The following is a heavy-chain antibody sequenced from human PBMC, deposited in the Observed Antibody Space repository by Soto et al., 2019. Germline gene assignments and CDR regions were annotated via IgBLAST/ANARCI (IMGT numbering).Heavy chain of an antibody. D-gene: IGHD2-8*01. V-gene: IGHV1-2*02. CDR1: GYTFTGYT. CDR3: ATGMATIKGFFDK. CDR2: INSSSSDS. Sequence: QAHLVQSGAEVKKPGASVKVSCKASGYTFTGYTFHWVRQAPGQGLEWMAWINSSSSDSSFAPKIQGRVTVTMDAPSSTAYMELTRLRSDDTAVYYCATGMATIKGFFDKWGQGTPVAVSS. J-gene: IGHJ4*02.